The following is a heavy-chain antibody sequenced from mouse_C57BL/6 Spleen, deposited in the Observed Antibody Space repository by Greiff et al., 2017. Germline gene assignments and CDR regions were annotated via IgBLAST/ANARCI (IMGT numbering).Heavy chain of an antibody. Sequence: QVQLQQPGAELVKPGASVKMSCKASGYTFTSYWITWVKQRPGKGLEWIGDIYPGSGSTNYNEKFKSKATLTVDTSSSTAYMQLSSLTTEDSAVYYCARYHYSNYYFDYWGQGTTLTVSS. D-gene: IGHD2-5*01. V-gene: IGHV1-55*01. CDR2: IYPGSGST. CDR3: ARYHYSNYYFDY. J-gene: IGHJ2*01. CDR1: GYTFTSYW.